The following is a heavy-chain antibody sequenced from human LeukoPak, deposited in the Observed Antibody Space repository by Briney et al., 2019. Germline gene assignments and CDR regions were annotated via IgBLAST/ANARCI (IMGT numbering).Heavy chain of an antibody. J-gene: IGHJ4*02. D-gene: IGHD3-10*01. CDR2: INHSGST. V-gene: IGHV4-34*01. Sequence: PSETLSLTCAVYGGSFSGYYWSWIRQPPGKGLEWIGEINHSGSTNYNPSLKSRVTISVDTSKNQFSLKLSSVTAADTAVYYCARVAAHPTITPIDYWGQGTLVTVSS. CDR3: ARVAAHPTITPIDY. CDR1: GGSFSGYY.